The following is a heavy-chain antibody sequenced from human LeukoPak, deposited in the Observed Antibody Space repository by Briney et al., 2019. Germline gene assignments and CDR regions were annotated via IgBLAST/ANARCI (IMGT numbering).Heavy chain of an antibody. CDR1: GYSFTSYW. D-gene: IGHD4-17*01. J-gene: IGHJ3*02. Sequence: GEPLKISCKGSGYSFTSYWIGWVRQLPGKGLEWMGIIYPGDSDTRYSPSFQGQVTISADKSISTAYLQWSSLKASDTAMYYCARRLVTTVTRDAFDIWGQGTMVTVSS. V-gene: IGHV5-51*01. CDR3: ARRLVTTVTRDAFDI. CDR2: IYPGDSDT.